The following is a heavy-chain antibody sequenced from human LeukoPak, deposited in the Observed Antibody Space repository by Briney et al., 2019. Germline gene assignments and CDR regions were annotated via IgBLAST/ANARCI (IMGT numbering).Heavy chain of an antibody. CDR3: ARGGSYYGYFDY. CDR1: GGSVSSYY. J-gene: IGHJ4*02. CDR2: IYYSGST. D-gene: IGHD1-26*01. Sequence: SETLSLTCTVSGGSVSSYYWSWIRQPPGKGLEWIGYIYYSGSTNYNPSLKSRVTISVDASKNQFSLKLSSVTAADTAVYYCARGGSYYGYFDYWGQGTLVTVSS. V-gene: IGHV4-59*02.